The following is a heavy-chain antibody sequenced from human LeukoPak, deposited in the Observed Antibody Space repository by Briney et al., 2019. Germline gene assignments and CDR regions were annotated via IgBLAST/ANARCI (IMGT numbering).Heavy chain of an antibody. CDR2: IYPGDSDT. CDR1: GYSFTSYW. V-gene: IGHV5-51*01. Sequence: GASLKISCNGSGYSFTSYWIGWVRQLPGKGLEWMGIIYPGDSDTRYSPSFQGQVTISADKSITTAYLQWSSLKASDTAMYYCASDVDTAMSNWGQGTLVTVCS. CDR3: ASDVDTAMSN. D-gene: IGHD5-18*01. J-gene: IGHJ4*02.